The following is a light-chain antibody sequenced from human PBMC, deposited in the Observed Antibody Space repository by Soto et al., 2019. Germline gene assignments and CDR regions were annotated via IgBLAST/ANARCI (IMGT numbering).Light chain of an antibody. Sequence: QSVLTQPPSASGSFGQSVTISCTGTSSDVGGYNYVSWYQQHPGKAPKLMIYEVSERPSGVPDRFSGSKSGNTASLTVSGLQADDAADYYCSSYSGTNYHYVFGTGTNVTVL. CDR3: SSYSGTNYHYV. CDR1: SSDVGGYNY. V-gene: IGLV2-8*01. CDR2: EVS. J-gene: IGLJ1*01.